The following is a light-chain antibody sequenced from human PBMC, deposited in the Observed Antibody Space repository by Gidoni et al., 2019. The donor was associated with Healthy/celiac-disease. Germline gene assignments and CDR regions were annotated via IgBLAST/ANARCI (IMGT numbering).Light chain of an antibody. CDR2: GNS. CDR3: QSYDSSLSGSVV. CDR1: SSNIGAGYD. J-gene: IGLJ2*01. Sequence: QSVLPQPPSLSGAPAQTVTISCTGSSSNIGAGYDVHWYQQLPGTAPKLLIYGNSNRPSGVPDRFSGSKSGTSASLAITGLQAEDEADYYCQSYDSSLSGSVVFGGGTKLTVL. V-gene: IGLV1-40*01.